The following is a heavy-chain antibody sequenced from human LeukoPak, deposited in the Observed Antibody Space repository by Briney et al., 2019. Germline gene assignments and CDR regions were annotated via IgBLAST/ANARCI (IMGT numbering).Heavy chain of an antibody. CDR2: IYYSGST. V-gene: IGHV4-39*01. D-gene: IGHD2-15*01. J-gene: IGHJ4*02. Sequence: PSETLSLTCTVSGGSISSSSYYWGWIRQPPGKGLEWIGSIYYSGSTYYNPSLKSRVTISVDTSKNQFSLKLSSVTAADTAVYYCASLLCSGGSCYSVFDYWGQGTLVTVSS. CDR3: ASLLCSGGSCYSVFDY. CDR1: GGSISSSSYY.